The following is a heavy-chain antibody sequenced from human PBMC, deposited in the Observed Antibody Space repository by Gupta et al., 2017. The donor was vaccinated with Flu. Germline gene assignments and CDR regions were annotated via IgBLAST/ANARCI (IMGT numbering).Heavy chain of an antibody. CDR3: AKDVRIVGATTGYFDY. J-gene: IGHJ4*02. CDR2: ISGSGGST. V-gene: IGHV3-23*01. D-gene: IGHD1-26*01. Sequence: EVQLLESGGGLVQPGGSLRLSCAASGFTFSSYAMSWVRQAPGKGLEWVSAISGSGGSTYYADSVKGRFTISRDNSKNTLYLQMNSLRAEDTAVYYCAKDVRIVGATTGYFDYWGQGTLVTVSS. CDR1: GFTFSSYA.